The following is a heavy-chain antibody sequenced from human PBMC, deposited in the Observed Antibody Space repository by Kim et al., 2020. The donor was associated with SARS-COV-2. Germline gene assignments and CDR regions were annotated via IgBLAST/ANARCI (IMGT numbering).Heavy chain of an antibody. CDR1: GYSFTSYW. V-gene: IGHV5-51*01. J-gene: IGHJ4*02. D-gene: IGHD1-7*01. CDR3: ARHGTGPRVVDY. CDR2: IWPGDSDT. Sequence: GESLKISGKGSGYSFTSYWIGWVRQMPGEALEWMGAIWPGDSDTRYSPSFQGQFTITVDKSINTAYLQWSSLEASDTAMYYCARHGTGPRVVDYWGQGTLVTVSS.